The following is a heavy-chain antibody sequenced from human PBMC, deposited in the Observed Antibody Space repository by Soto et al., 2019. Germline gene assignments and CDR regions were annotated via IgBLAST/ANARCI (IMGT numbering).Heavy chain of an antibody. CDR1: GFTFSDHF. Sequence: PGGSLRLSCAASGFTFSDHFMDWVRQAPGKGLEWVGRIRNKANSYTTEYAASVEGRFTISRDDSKNLMYLQMNSLRTEDTAVFYCAREITVLNYFDCWGQGTLVTAPQ. J-gene: IGHJ4*02. CDR3: AREITVLNYFDC. D-gene: IGHD1-20*01. V-gene: IGHV3-72*01. CDR2: IRNKANSYTT.